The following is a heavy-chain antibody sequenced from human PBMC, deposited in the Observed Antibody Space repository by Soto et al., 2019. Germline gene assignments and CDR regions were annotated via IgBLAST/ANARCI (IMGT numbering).Heavy chain of an antibody. J-gene: IGHJ4*02. CDR2: IYYSGSS. CDR3: ATRVPSSQTYFGVYDY. CDR1: GGSISSYY. D-gene: IGHD3-16*01. V-gene: IGHV4-59*08. Sequence: PSETLSLTCTVSGGSISSYYWSWIRQPPGKGLEWIGYIYYSGSSDYNPSLRSRVTMSLDTSKNQFSLKLSSVTAADTAVYFCATRVPSSQTYFGVYDYWGQGNLVTVSS.